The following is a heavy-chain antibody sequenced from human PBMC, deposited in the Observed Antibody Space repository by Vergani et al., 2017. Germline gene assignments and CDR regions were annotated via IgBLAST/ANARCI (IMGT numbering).Heavy chain of an antibody. CDR1: GGSFSGYY. J-gene: IGHJ4*02. CDR3: AVEIYDYGGSRDFDY. Sequence: VQLQQWGAGLLKPSETLSLTCAVYGGSFSGYYWSWIRQPPGKGLEWIGFIRSKTYGATTEYAASVRGRFTISRDDSKGIAYLQMSSLKKEDTAVYRCAVEIYDYGGSRDFDYWGQGTLVVVSS. V-gene: IGHV3-49*05. D-gene: IGHD4-23*01. CDR2: IRSKTYGATT.